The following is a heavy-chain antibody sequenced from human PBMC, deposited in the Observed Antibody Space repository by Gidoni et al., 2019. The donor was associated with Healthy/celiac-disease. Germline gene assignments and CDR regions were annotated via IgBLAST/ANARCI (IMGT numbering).Heavy chain of an antibody. Sequence: QLQLQESGPGLVKPSETLSLTCTVSGCSISSSSYYWGWIRQPPGKGLEWIGSIYYSGSTYYNPSLKSRVTISVDTSKNQFSLKLSSVTAADTAVYYCARDRNGIVVGDYWGQGTLVTVSS. CDR1: GCSISSSSYY. CDR3: ARDRNGIVVGDY. CDR2: IYYSGST. D-gene: IGHD6-19*01. V-gene: IGHV4-39*07. J-gene: IGHJ4*02.